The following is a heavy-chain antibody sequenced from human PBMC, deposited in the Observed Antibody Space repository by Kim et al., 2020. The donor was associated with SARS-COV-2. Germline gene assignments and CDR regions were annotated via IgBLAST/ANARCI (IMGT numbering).Heavy chain of an antibody. CDR2: ITDSGGRT. V-gene: IGHV3-23*01. CDR3: AKPYGANWYVADALDI. J-gene: IGHJ3*02. CDR1: GFTFNTYA. D-gene: IGHD3-16*01. Sequence: GGSLRLSCAASGFTFNTYAMDWVRQAPGKGLEWVSGITDSGGRTYYADSVKGRFTISRDNSKNTLYLHMSSLRAEDTAVYYCAKPYGANWYVADALDIWG.